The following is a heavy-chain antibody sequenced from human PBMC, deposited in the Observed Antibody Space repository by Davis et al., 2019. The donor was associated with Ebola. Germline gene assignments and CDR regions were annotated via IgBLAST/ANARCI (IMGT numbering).Heavy chain of an antibody. J-gene: IGHJ4*02. Sequence: SLKISCTGSGFVFDDHAIHWVRQAPGKGLEWVAGINWNSAFIVYVDSVKGRFTISRDNAKNSVYLQMNNLRVDDTAVYYCATTQWLREFDNWGQGTLVTVSS. V-gene: IGHV3-9*01. D-gene: IGHD6-19*01. CDR3: ATTQWLREFDN. CDR1: GFVFDDHA. CDR2: INWNSAFI.